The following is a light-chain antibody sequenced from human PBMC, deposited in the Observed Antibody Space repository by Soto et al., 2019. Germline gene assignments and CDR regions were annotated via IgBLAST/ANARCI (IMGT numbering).Light chain of an antibody. CDR3: CSYAGSSTLFV. J-gene: IGLJ1*01. CDR2: EVS. Sequence: QSVLTQPASVSGSPGQSITISCTGTSSDVGSYNLVSWYQQHPGKAPKLMIYEVSKRPSGVSNRFSGSKSGNTASLTISGLQAEDEADYYGCSYAGSSTLFVFGTGPKVT. CDR1: SSDVGSYNL. V-gene: IGLV2-23*02.